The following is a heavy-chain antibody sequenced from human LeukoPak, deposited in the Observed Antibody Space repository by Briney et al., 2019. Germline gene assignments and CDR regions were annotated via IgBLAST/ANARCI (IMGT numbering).Heavy chain of an antibody. D-gene: IGHD6-19*01. J-gene: IGHJ4*02. CDR2: IIPIFGTA. V-gene: IGHV1-69*01. CDR3: ARVQLPYSSGWYLAGFDY. Sequence: SVKVSCKASGGTFSSYAISWVRQAPGQGLEWMGGIIPIFGTANYAQKFQGRVTITADESTSTAYMELSSLRSEDTAVYYCARVQLPYSSGWYLAGFDYWGQGTLVTVSS. CDR1: GGTFSSYA.